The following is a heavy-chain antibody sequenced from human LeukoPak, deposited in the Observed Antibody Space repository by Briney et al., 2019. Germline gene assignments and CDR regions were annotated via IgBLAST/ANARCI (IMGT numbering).Heavy chain of an antibody. CDR2: ISYDGSKN. Sequence: GGSLRLSCTTSGFSFKNYGIHWVRQAPGKGLEWVAVISYDGSKNFYADSVRGRFIISRDNSRNTVYVHMNSLREEDTAVYYCAKDTYCSDSNCEANDAFDVWGQGTTVTVS. CDR1: GFSFKNYG. D-gene: IGHD2-15*01. V-gene: IGHV3-30*18. J-gene: IGHJ3*01. CDR3: AKDTYCSDSNCEANDAFDV.